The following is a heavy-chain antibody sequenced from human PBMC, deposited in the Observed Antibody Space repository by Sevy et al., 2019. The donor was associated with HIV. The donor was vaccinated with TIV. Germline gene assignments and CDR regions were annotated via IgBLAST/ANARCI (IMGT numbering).Heavy chain of an antibody. D-gene: IGHD3-10*01. Sequence: ASVKVSCKASGYTFTGYYMHWVRQAPGQGLEWMGWINPNSGGTNYAQKFQGRVTMTRDTSISTAYMELSRLRSDDTAVYYCARDRITMVRGVIWKRVWFDPWGQGTLVTVSS. CDR1: GYTFTGYY. V-gene: IGHV1-2*02. CDR2: INPNSGGT. CDR3: ARDRITMVRGVIWKRVWFDP. J-gene: IGHJ5*02.